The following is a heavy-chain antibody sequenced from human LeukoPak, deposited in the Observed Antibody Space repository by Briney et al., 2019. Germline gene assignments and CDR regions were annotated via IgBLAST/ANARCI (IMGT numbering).Heavy chain of an antibody. CDR3: ARLPSH. Sequence: SETLSLTCTVSGGSLSTYYWGWIRQSPGKGLEWIGYISDRDGATYNPSLKSRVTMSVDTSKTHFSLKLNSVTAADTAVYYCARLPSHWGQGTLVTVSS. V-gene: IGHV4-59*08. CDR1: GGSLSTYY. CDR2: ISDRDGA. J-gene: IGHJ4*02.